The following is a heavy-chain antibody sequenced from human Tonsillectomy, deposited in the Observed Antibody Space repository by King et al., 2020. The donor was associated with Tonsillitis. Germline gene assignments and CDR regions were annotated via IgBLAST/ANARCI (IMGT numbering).Heavy chain of an antibody. CDR1: GFTFTSSA. Sequence: QLVESGPEVKKPGTSVKVSCKASGFTFTSSAMQWVRQARGQRLEWIGWIVVGSGNTNYAQKFQERVTITRDMSTSTAYMELSSLRSEDTAVYYWAAKRGYSYGSMYYFDYWGQGTLVTVSS. CDR2: IVVGSGNT. D-gene: IGHD5-18*01. V-gene: IGHV1-58*02. J-gene: IGHJ4*02. CDR3: AAKRGYSYGSMYYFDY.